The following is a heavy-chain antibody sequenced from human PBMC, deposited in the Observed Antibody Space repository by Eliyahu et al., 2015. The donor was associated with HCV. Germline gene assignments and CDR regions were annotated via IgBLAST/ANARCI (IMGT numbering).Heavy chain of an antibody. CDR1: GYTFTSYG. CDR2: ISPYNDNT. CDR3: ARDCSSTSCYVSFDY. V-gene: IGHV1-18*01. Sequence: QVQLVQSGAEVKKPGASVKVSCKASGYTFTSYGISWVRQAPGQGLEWMGWISPYNDNTNYAQKLQGRVTMTTDTSTSTAYMELRSLRSDDTAVYYCARDCSSTSCYVSFDYWGQGTLVTVSS. J-gene: IGHJ4*02. D-gene: IGHD2-2*01.